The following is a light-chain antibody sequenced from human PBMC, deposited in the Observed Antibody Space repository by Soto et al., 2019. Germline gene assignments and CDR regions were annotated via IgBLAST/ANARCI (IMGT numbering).Light chain of an antibody. CDR2: GNS. CDR1: SSNIGAGYD. Sequence: QSVLTQPPSVSGAPGQRVTISCTGSSSNIGAGYDVHWYQQLPGTAPKLLIYGNSNRPSGVPDRFSGSKSGTSASLAITGLQAEDEADHYCQSYDSSLSGSHVVFGGGTKVTVL. J-gene: IGLJ2*01. CDR3: QSYDSSLSGSHVV. V-gene: IGLV1-40*01.